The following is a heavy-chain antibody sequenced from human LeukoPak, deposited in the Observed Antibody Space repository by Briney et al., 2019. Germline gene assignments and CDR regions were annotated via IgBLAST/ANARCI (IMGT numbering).Heavy chain of an antibody. V-gene: IGHV3-30-3*01. CDR2: IYYDGSTK. CDR1: GFTFSSYA. D-gene: IGHD2-15*01. J-gene: IGHJ3*02. Sequence: GGSLRLSCAASGFTFSSYAMHWVRQAPGKGLEWVAVIYYDGSTKYYADSVKGRFTISRDNSKNTLYLQMNSLRAEDTAVYYCARELGYCSGGSCDAFDIWGQGTMVTVSS. CDR3: ARELGYCSGGSCDAFDI.